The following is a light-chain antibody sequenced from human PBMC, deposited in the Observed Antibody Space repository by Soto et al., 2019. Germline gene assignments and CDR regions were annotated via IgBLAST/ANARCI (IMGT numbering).Light chain of an antibody. CDR1: TTAVTSGHY. V-gene: IGLV7-46*01. J-gene: IGLJ2*01. Sequence: QALVTQEPSLTESPGGAVIPTCGSSTTAVTSGHYPYWFQQKPGQAPKTLIYDTTNKQSWSPSRFSGSLLGGKAALTLSGAQPEDEADYYCLLVYSGTVVFGGGTQLTVL. CDR3: LLVYSGTVV. CDR2: DTT.